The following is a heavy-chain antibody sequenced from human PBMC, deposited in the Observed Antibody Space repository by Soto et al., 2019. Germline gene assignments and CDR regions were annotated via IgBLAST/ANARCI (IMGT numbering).Heavy chain of an antibody. Sequence: SETLSLTCAVSGYSISSGYYWGWIRQPPGKGLEWIGSIYHIGSPYYSPSLNSRVTLSVDTSKNQFSLKLNSVTAADTAVYYCARVASYSYHMAVWGQGTTVTVSS. V-gene: IGHV4-38-2*01. CDR1: GYSISSGYY. J-gene: IGHJ6*02. CDR2: IYHIGSP. CDR3: ARVASYSYHMAV.